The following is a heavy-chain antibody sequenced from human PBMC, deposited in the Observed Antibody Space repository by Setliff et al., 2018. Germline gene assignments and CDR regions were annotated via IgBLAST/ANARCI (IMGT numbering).Heavy chain of an antibody. D-gene: IGHD2-15*01. V-gene: IGHV1-18*01. CDR2: ISPYNGVT. CDR1: GYTFSDFG. J-gene: IGHJ3*02. Sequence: ASVKVSCKASGYTFSDFGISWVRLAPGQGLEWMGWISPYNGVTSYAQRFQGRVTMTTDTSTSAAYLELMSLRSDDTAVYYCAISSLSICSGDTCPNAFDIWGQGTMVTVSS. CDR3: AISSLSICSGDTCPNAFDI.